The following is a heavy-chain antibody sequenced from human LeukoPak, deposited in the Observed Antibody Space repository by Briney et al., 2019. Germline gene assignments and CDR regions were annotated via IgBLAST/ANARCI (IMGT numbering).Heavy chain of an antibody. CDR3: AKGTGDTAYYFDF. J-gene: IGHJ4*02. CDR1: GGSFSGYY. CDR2: INHSGST. Sequence: SETLSLTCAVYGGSFSGYYWSWIRQPPGKGLEWIGEINHSGSTNYNPSLKSRVTISVDTSKNQFSLKLSSVTAADTAVYYCAKGTGDTAYYFDFWGQGVLVTVSS. D-gene: IGHD7-27*01. V-gene: IGHV4-34*01.